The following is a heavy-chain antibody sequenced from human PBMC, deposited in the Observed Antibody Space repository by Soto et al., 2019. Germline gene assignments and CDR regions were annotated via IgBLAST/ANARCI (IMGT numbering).Heavy chain of an antibody. D-gene: IGHD3-22*01. J-gene: IGHJ6*02. CDR3: AREFTTAVMGQLYYYYGMDV. Sequence: QVQLVQSGAEVKKPGSSVRVSCTASGGTFSTYTISWVRQAPGQGLEWMGWVIPMFNRANYAQNFQGRVTLTADKSTSTAYMELSTLRFEDTDVSFCAREFTTAVMGQLYYYYGMDVWGPGTTVTVSS. V-gene: IGHV1-69*08. CDR1: GGTFSTYT. CDR2: VIPMFNRA.